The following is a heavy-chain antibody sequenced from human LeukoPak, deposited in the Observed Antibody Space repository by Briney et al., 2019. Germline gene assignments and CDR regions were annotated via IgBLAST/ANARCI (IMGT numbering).Heavy chain of an antibody. V-gene: IGHV3-23*01. J-gene: IGHJ4*02. CDR3: AKARAGDITAAFNY. CDR1: GFTFNTYA. Sequence: GGSLRLSCAASGFTFNTYAMSWVRQAPGKGLKWVSGITSGANTYYADSVKGRFTISRDNSENTLNLQMNSLRAEDTAIYYCAKARAGDITAAFNYWGQGTLVTVSS. D-gene: IGHD6-13*01. CDR2: ITSGANT.